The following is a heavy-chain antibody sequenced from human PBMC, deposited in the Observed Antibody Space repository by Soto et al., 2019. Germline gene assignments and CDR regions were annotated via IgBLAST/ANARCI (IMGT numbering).Heavy chain of an antibody. CDR1: GGTFSSYA. J-gene: IGHJ4*02. CDR2: IIPIFGTA. Sequence: ASVKVSCKASGGTFSSYAISWVRQAPGQGLEWMGGIIPIFGTANYAQKFQGRVTITADESTSTAYMELSSLRSEDTAVYYCARGGKIAVAGTFYFDYWGQGTLVTVSS. V-gene: IGHV1-69*13. D-gene: IGHD6-19*01. CDR3: ARGGKIAVAGTFYFDY.